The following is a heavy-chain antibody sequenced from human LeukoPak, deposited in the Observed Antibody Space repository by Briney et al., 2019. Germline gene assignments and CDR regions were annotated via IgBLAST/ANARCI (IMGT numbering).Heavy chain of an antibody. CDR1: GFSLSTSGMC. CDR3: ARTIVVVTATYYYYYGMDV. D-gene: IGHD2-21*02. CDR2: IDWDDDK. V-gene: IGHV2-70*11. Sequence: SGPALVKPTQTLTLTCTFSGFSLSTSGMCVSWIRQPPGKALEWLARIDWDDDKYYSTSLKTRLTISKDTSKNQVVLTMTNMDPVDTATYYCARTIVVVTATYYYYYGMDVRGQGTTVTVSS. J-gene: IGHJ6*02.